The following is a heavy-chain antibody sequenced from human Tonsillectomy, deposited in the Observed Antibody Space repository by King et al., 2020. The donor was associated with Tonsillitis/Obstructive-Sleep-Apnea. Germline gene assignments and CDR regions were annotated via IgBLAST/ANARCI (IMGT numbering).Heavy chain of an antibody. CDR3: ARDTASYGYGRYYYYYMDV. D-gene: IGHD5-18*01. V-gene: IGHV7-4-1*02. J-gene: IGHJ6*03. CDR1: GYTFTTST. Sequence: QLVQSGSELKKPGASVKVSCKASGYTFTTSTMNRVRQAPGQGLEWMGWINTNTGNPTYAQGFTGRFVFSLDTSVSTAYLQISSLKAEDTAVYYCARDTASYGYGRYYYYYMDVWGKGTTVTVSS. CDR2: INTNTGNP.